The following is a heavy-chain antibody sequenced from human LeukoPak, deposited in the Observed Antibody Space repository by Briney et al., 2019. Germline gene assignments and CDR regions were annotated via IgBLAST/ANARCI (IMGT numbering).Heavy chain of an antibody. V-gene: IGHV3-53*01. Sequence: GGSLRLSCAISGFSVSNNYMSWVSQAPGQGLEWVSVIYGDDKTVYAEFVKGRVTISRDNSKNTVHLQMTSLRAGDTAVYYCARSGRGPRGLSHYFFDYWGQGTLVSVSS. J-gene: IGHJ4*02. CDR1: GFSVSNNY. CDR3: ARSGRGPRGLSHYFFDY. CDR2: IYGDDKT. D-gene: IGHD3-10*01.